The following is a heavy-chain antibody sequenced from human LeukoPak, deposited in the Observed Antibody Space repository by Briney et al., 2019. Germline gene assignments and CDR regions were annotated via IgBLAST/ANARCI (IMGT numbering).Heavy chain of an antibody. Sequence: SETLSLTCTVSGVSISSYYWSWIRQPAGKGLEWIGRIHTSGSTKYNPSLKSRVTMSVDTSKNQFSLKLSSVTAADTAVYYCAGDAYYYGSESYFFDYWGQGTLVTVSS. CDR2: IHTSGST. CDR3: AGDAYYYGSESYFFDY. CDR1: GVSISSYY. J-gene: IGHJ4*02. V-gene: IGHV4-4*07. D-gene: IGHD3-10*01.